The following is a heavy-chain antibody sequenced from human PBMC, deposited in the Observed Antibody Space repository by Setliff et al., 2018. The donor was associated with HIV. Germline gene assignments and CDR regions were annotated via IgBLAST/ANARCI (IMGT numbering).Heavy chain of an antibody. V-gene: IGHV4-34*01. CDR2: INHNRKT. Sequence: NPSETLSFTCAVYGGSFSGYFWSWVRQSPGKGLEWIGEINHNRKTNYNPSLKSRVTISIDRSKNQFSLKLNSVIAADTAVYYCTRVRDHYDSGTYYRPLYFFDSWGQGTLVTVSS. J-gene: IGHJ4*02. CDR3: TRVRDHYDSGTYYRPLYFFDS. CDR1: GGSFSGYF. D-gene: IGHD3-10*01.